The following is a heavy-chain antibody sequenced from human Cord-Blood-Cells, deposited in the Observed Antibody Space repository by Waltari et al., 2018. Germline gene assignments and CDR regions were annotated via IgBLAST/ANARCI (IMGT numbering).Heavy chain of an antibody. D-gene: IGHD3-9*01. CDR3: ARGSRDWDDAFDI. CDR1: GLPFSSYA. V-gene: IGHV3-30*04. CDR2: ISYDGSNK. Sequence: QVQLVESGGGVVQPGRSLRLSCAASGLPFSSYAMHWVRQAPGKGLEWVAVISYDGSNKYYADSVKGRFTISRDNSKNTLYLQMNSLRAEDTAVYYCARGSRDWDDAFDIWGQGTMVTDSS. J-gene: IGHJ3*02.